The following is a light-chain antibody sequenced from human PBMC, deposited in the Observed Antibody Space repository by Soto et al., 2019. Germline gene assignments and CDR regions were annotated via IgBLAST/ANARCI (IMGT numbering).Light chain of an antibody. CDR3: QQYDNYPLT. J-gene: IGKJ1*01. V-gene: IGKV1-5*03. CDR1: QSISSW. CDR2: NAS. Sequence: DIQMTQSPSTLSASVGDRVTITCRASQSISSWLVWYQQKPGKAPKVLIYNASSLESGVPSRFSGSGSGTEFALTISSLQPDDFATYYCQQYDNYPLTFGQGTKVEVK.